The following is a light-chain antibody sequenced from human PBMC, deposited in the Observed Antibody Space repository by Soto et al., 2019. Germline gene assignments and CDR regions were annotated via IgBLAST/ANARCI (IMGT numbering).Light chain of an antibody. CDR1: QSISSN. CDR3: QQYNTWRT. J-gene: IGKJ1*01. Sequence: EILMTQSPATLSVSPGERATLSCRASQSISSNLAWFQQKPGQAPRLLIYGASTRAAGIPARFSGSGSGTEFTLTISSLQSEDFAVYHCQQYNTWRTFGQGTNVDIK. CDR2: GAS. V-gene: IGKV3-15*01.